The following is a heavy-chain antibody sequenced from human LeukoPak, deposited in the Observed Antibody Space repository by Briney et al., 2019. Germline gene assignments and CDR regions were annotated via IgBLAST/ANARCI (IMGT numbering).Heavy chain of an antibody. CDR3: ARDRPYGDLAARFDY. V-gene: IGHV4-31*03. Sequence: PSQTLSLTCTVSGGSISSGGYYWSWIRQHLGKGLEWIGYIYYSGSTYYNPSLKSRVTISVDTSKNQFSLKLSSVTAADTAVYYCARDRPYGDLAARFDYWGQGTLVTVSS. CDR2: IYYSGST. CDR1: GGSISSGGYY. J-gene: IGHJ4*02. D-gene: IGHD4-17*01.